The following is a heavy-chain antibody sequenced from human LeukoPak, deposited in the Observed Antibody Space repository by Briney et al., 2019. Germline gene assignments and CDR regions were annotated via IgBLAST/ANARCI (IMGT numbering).Heavy chain of an antibody. J-gene: IGHJ4*02. CDR1: GFTFKDYG. Sequence: GGSLRLSCAATGFTFKDYGMHWVRQPPGKGLEWVSSINWNGGGTDYADSVKGRFTISRDNAKNSLYLQMNSLRAEDTAVYYCAKDQGYFDWLSLLDYWGQGTLVTVSS. CDR2: INWNGGGT. V-gene: IGHV3-20*04. D-gene: IGHD3-9*01. CDR3: AKDQGYFDWLSLLDY.